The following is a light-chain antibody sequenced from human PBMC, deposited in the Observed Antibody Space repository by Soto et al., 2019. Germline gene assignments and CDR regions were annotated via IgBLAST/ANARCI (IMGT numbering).Light chain of an antibody. J-gene: IGKJ4*01. CDR3: QQYGSSPPIT. Sequence: EIVLTQSPATLSLSPGERATLSCRASQSVDNNYLSWYQQRPGQAPRLLIYGSSYRATGIPDRFSGSGSGTDFSLTISRLEPEDFAVYYCQQYGSSPPITFGGGTKV. CDR1: QSVDNNY. CDR2: GSS. V-gene: IGKV3-20*01.